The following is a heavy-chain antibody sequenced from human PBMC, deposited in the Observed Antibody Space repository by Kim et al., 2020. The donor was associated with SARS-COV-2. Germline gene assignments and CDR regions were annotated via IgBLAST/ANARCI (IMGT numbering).Heavy chain of an antibody. CDR3: ARVGYDYVWGSYRDYYYYYGMDV. CDR1: GFTFSDYY. CDR2: ISSSSSYT. J-gene: IGHJ6*02. D-gene: IGHD3-16*02. Sequence: GGSLRLSCAASGFTFSDYYMSWIRQAPGKGLERVSYISSSSSYTNYADSAKGRFTISRDNAKNSLYLQMNSLRAEDTAVYYCARVGYDYVWGSYRDYYYYYGMDVWGQGTTVTVSS. V-gene: IGHV3-11*05.